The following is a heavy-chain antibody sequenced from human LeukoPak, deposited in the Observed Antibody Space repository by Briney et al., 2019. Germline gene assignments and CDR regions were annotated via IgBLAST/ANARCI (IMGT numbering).Heavy chain of an antibody. J-gene: IGHJ4*02. D-gene: IGHD2-15*01. CDR1: DDSIGSSRWY. V-gene: IGHV4-39*07. Sequence: PETLSLTCSVSDDSIGSSRWYWGWIRQPPGKGLEWIGLISYSRTTSYNPSLKSQVTISIDTSEQFSLNLTSVSAADTAMYFCARGTNTLHFDSWGQGALVAVSS. CDR2: ISYSRTT. CDR3: ARGTNTLHFDS.